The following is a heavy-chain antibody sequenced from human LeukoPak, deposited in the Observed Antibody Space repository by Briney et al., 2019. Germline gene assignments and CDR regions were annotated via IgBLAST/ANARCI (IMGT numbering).Heavy chain of an antibody. CDR2: ISGSGDST. CDR1: GFTFNNYV. D-gene: IGHD6-19*01. J-gene: IGHJ4*02. Sequence: GGSLRLSCAAFGFTFNNYVMSWVRQAPGKGLEWVSGISGSGDSTYYADSVKGRFTISRDNSKNTLYLQMNSLRVEDTAAYYCAKVRAPSGWFNSDYWGQGTLVTVSS. CDR3: AKVRAPSGWFNSDY. V-gene: IGHV3-23*01.